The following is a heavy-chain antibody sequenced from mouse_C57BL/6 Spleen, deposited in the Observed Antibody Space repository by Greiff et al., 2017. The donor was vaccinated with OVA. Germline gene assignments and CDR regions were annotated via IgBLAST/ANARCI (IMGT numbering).Heavy chain of an antibody. CDR1: GFTFSDYG. V-gene: IGHV5-17*01. Sequence: EVQGVESGGGLVKPGGSLKLSCAASGFTFSDYGMHWVRQAPEKGLEWVAYISSGSSTIYYADTVKGRFTISSDNAKNTLFLQMTSLRSEDTAMYYCARWDGAYAMDYWGQGTSVTVSS. CDR2: ISSGSSTI. J-gene: IGHJ4*01. CDR3: ARWDGAYAMDY. D-gene: IGHD4-1*01.